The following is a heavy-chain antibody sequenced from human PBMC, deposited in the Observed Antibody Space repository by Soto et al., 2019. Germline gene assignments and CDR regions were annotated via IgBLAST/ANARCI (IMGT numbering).Heavy chain of an antibody. J-gene: IGHJ4*02. CDR3: AREGRSIAAAGAIDY. CDR1: GYTFTSYA. CDR2: INAGNGNT. D-gene: IGHD6-13*01. V-gene: IGHV1-3*01. Sequence: QVQLVQSGAEVKKPGASVKVSCKASGYTFTSYAMHWVRQAPGQRLEWMGWINAGNGNTKYSQKFQGRVTITRDTSARPNYLELSSLRSEDTAVYYCAREGRSIAAAGAIDYWGQGTLVTVSS.